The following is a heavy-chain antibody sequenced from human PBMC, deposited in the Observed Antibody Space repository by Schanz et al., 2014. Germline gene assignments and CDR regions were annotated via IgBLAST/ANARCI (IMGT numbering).Heavy chain of an antibody. Sequence: QAQLMESGGGVVQPGTSLILSCSVSGFSLNTYGIHWFRQPAGKGLEWVAVIWNNGVTKYYADSVKGRFSISRDNAKNSLFLQMNRLRAEDTALYYCAIIGVMVAVAGTRADYWGQGTTVTVSS. V-gene: IGHV3-33*03. J-gene: IGHJ4*03. CDR1: GFSLNTYG. CDR3: AIIGVMVAVAGTRADY. D-gene: IGHD6-19*01. CDR2: IWNNGVTK.